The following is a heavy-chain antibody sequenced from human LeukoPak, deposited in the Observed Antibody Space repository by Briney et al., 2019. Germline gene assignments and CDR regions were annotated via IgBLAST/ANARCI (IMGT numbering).Heavy chain of an antibody. CDR1: GFTFSNAW. J-gene: IGHJ4*02. V-gene: IGHV3-15*01. D-gene: IGHD6-13*01. CDR3: TTENSSSWFINFDY. Sequence: GGSLRLSCAASGFTFSNAWMSWVRQAPGKGLEWVGRIKSKTDGGTTDYAAPVKGRFTISRDDSKNTLYLQMNSLKTEDTAVYYCTTENSSSWFINFDYWGQGTLVTVSS. CDR2: IKSKTDGGTT.